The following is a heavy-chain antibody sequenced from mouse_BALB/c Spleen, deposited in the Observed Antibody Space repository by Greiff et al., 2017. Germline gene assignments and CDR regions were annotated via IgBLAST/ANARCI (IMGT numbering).Heavy chain of an antibody. J-gene: IGHJ4*01. V-gene: IGHV3-6*02. CDR3: ARGGGYYGYYAMDY. D-gene: IGHD2-3*01. CDR2: ISYDGSN. Sequence: VQLQQSGPGLVKPSQSLSLTCSVTGYSITSGYYWNWIRQFPGNKLEWMGYISYDGSNNYNPSLKNRISITRDTSKNQFFLKLNSVTTEDTATYYCARGGGYYGYYAMDYWGQGTSVTVSS. CDR1: GYSITSGYY.